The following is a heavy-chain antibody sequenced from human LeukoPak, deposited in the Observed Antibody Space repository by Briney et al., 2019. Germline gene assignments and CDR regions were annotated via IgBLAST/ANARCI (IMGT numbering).Heavy chain of an antibody. CDR2: IYTSGST. J-gene: IGHJ4*02. CDR3: ARGWTAATFDY. Sequence: PSETLSLTCTVSGGSITSNSYYWGWIRQPAGKGLEWIGRIYTSGSTNYNPSLKSRVTISVDTSKNQFSLKLSSVTAADTAVYYCARGWTAATFDYWGQGTLVTVSS. D-gene: IGHD6-13*01. V-gene: IGHV4-61*02. CDR1: GGSITSNSYY.